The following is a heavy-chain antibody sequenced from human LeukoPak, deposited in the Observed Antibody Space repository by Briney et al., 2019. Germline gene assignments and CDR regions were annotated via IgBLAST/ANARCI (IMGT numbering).Heavy chain of an antibody. CDR1: GFTLSNAW. J-gene: IGHJ4*02. CDR3: TTNPDTAMVYNY. Sequence: GGSLRLSCAASGFTLSNAWMSWVRQAPGKGLEWVGRIKSKTDGGTTDYAAPVKGRFTISRDDSKNTLYLQMNSLKTEDTAVYYCTTNPDTAMVYNYWGQGTLVTVSS. V-gene: IGHV3-15*01. CDR2: IKSKTDGGTT. D-gene: IGHD5-18*01.